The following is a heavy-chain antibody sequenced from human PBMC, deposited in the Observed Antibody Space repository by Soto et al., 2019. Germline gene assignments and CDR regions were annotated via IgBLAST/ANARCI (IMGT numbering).Heavy chain of an antibody. CDR1: GVTVTSQH. Sequence: HPGGSLRLSCAASGVTVTSQHMSWVRQAPGKGLEWISIIYSGDSTKYADSVRGRFTISRDSSKNTVYLQMNNLRVDDTAVYYCASHIITVFWPGYFDYWGQGTQVTVSS. D-gene: IGHD3-9*01. CDR2: IYSGDST. J-gene: IGHJ4*02. CDR3: ASHIITVFWPGYFDY. V-gene: IGHV3-66*04.